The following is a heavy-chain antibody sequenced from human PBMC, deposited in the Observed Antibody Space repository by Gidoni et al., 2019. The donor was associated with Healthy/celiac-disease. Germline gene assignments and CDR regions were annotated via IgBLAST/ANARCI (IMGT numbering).Heavy chain of an antibody. V-gene: IGHV3-49*03. CDR2: IRSKAYGGTT. CDR3: TRDKAGSSWPFFDY. CDR1: GFTFGDYA. Sequence: EVQLVESGGGLVQPGRSLRLSCTASGFTFGDYAMSWFRQAPGKGLEWVGFIRSKAYGGTTEYAASVKGRFTISRDDSKSIAYLQMNSLKTEDTAVYYCTRDKAGSSWPFFDYWGQGTLVTVSS. D-gene: IGHD6-13*01. J-gene: IGHJ4*02.